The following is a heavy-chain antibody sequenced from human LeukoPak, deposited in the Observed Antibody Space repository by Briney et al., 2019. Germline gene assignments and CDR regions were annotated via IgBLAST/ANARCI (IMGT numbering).Heavy chain of an antibody. D-gene: IGHD2-8*01. CDR3: ARLKDDVTKFDY. J-gene: IGHJ4*02. CDR1: GFDFSRYW. Sequence: GGSLRLSCAGSGFDFSRYWMAWVRQAPGKGLEWVASINQDVSRTHYVDYVKGRFTISRDNAKSSLFLQMTSLRVEDTAVYYCARLKDDVTKFDYWGQGTLVTVSS. CDR2: INQDVSRT. V-gene: IGHV3-7*01.